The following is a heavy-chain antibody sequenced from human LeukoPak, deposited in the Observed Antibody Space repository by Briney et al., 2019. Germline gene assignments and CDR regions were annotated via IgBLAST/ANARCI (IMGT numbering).Heavy chain of an antibody. CDR2: IYYSGST. Sequence: SETLSLTCTVSGGSISSSSYYWGWIRQPPGKGLEWIGSIYYSGSTYYNPSLKSRVTISVDTSKNQFSLKLSSVTAADTAVYYSASLKRGYSGYDSVSRDYWGQGTLVTVSS. V-gene: IGHV4-39*01. CDR3: ASLKRGYSGYDSVSRDY. CDR1: GGSISSSSYY. J-gene: IGHJ4*02. D-gene: IGHD5-12*01.